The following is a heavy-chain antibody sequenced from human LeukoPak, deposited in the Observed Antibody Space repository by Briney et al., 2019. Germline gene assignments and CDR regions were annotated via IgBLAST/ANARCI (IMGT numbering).Heavy chain of an antibody. CDR2: IYHSGST. J-gene: IGHJ4*02. CDR1: GGSITIYY. Sequence: PSETLSLTCTVSGGSITIYYWSWIRQPAGKGLEWIGSIYHSGSTYYNPSLKSRVTISVDTSKNQFSLKLSSVTAADTAVYYCARRVVVRAFDYWGQGTLVTVSS. CDR3: ARRVVVRAFDY. V-gene: IGHV4-4*07. D-gene: IGHD3-10*01.